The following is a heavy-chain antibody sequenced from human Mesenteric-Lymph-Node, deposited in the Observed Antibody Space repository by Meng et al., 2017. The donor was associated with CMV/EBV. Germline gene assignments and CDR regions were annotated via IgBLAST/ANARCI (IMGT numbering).Heavy chain of an antibody. Sequence: GGSLRLSCAASGFTFSRYWMHWVRQAPGKGLVWVSRVNSDGTITTYADSVKGRFTISRDNAKNTLYLQMNSLRAEDTAVYYCARTYCSDGSCYQKGYFDYWGQGTLVTVSS. CDR3: ARTYCSDGSCYQKGYFDY. V-gene: IGHV3-74*01. CDR2: VNSDGTIT. J-gene: IGHJ4*02. D-gene: IGHD2-15*01. CDR1: GFTFSRYW.